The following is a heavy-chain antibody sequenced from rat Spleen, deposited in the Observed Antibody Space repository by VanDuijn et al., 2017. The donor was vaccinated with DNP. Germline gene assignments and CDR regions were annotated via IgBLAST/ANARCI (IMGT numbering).Heavy chain of an antibody. J-gene: IGHJ2*01. D-gene: IGHD1-11*01. CDR2: VNSAGTT. CDR1: GYSITSGYR. V-gene: IGHV3-3*01. CDR3: ARMHYGCDN. Sequence: EVQLQESGPGLVKPSQSLSLTCSVTGYSITSGYRWNWIRKFPGNKLEWMGSVNSAGTTNYNPSLKSRISITRDTSKNQFFLQVISVTPEDTATYYCARMHYGCDNWGQGVMVTVSS.